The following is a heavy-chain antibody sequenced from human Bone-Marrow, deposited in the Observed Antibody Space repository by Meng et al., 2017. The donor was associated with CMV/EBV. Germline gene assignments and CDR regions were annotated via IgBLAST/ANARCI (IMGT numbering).Heavy chain of an antibody. CDR2: ISGSGGST. Sequence: LSSDAMSWVRRAPGKGLEWVSAISGSGGSTYYADSVKGRFTISRDNSKNTLYLQMNSLRAEDTAVYYCAKDPLQYCSSTSCLFDYWGQGTLVTVSS. CDR3: AKDPLQYCSSTSCLFDY. CDR1: LSSDA. J-gene: IGHJ4*02. D-gene: IGHD2-2*01. V-gene: IGHV3-23*01.